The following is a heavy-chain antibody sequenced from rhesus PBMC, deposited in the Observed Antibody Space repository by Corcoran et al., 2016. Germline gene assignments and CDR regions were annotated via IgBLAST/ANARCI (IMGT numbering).Heavy chain of an antibody. Sequence: QVRLQQWGEGLVKPSETLSLTCAVYGGSISGYYYWSWIRQPPGKELESIGYIYGTAASNNYNPPRKRRVTISKDTSKNQFARKLSSVSAADTAVYYCARNGPLTMVRFDVWGPGVLVTVSS. D-gene: IGHD3-16*01. CDR3: ARNGPLTMVRFDV. CDR1: GGSISGYYY. J-gene: IGHJ5-1*01. CDR2: IYGTAASN. V-gene: IGHV4-73*01.